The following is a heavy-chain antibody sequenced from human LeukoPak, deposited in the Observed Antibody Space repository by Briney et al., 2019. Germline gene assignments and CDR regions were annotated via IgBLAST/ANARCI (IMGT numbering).Heavy chain of an antibody. CDR1: GYTFIAYY. Sequence: GASVKVSCKASGYTFIAYYMHWVRQAPGQGLEWMGWINPNSGGTNYAQKFQGRVTMTRDTSISTAYMELSSLRSDDTAVYYCARGVGYSSGWYKDYWGQGTLVTVSS. J-gene: IGHJ4*02. CDR3: ARGVGYSSGWYKDY. CDR2: INPNSGGT. D-gene: IGHD6-19*01. V-gene: IGHV1-2*02.